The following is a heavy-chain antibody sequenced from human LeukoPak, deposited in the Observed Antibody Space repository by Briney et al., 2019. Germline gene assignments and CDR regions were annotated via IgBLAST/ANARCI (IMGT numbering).Heavy chain of an antibody. CDR3: AVRWLQFWGLDY. V-gene: IGHV1-69*05. D-gene: IGHD5-24*01. Sequence: GASVKVSCKASGGTFSSYAISWVRQAPGQGLEWMGGIIPIFGTANYAQKFQGRVTITTDESTSTAYMGLSSLRSEDTAVYYCAVRWLQFWGLDYWGQGTLVTVSS. CDR2: IIPIFGTA. CDR1: GGTFSSYA. J-gene: IGHJ4*02.